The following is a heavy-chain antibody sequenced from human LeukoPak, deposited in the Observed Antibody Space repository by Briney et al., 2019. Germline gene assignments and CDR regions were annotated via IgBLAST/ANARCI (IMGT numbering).Heavy chain of an antibody. Sequence: PGGSLRLSCAASGFTFSSYSMNWVRQAPGKGLEWVSSIGSSSSYIYYADSVKGRFTISRDNAKNSLYLQMNSLRAEDTAVYYCARDEYYYDSSAFDYWGQGTLVTVSS. CDR1: GFTFSSYS. J-gene: IGHJ4*02. V-gene: IGHV3-21*01. CDR2: IGSSSSYI. CDR3: ARDEYYYDSSAFDY. D-gene: IGHD3-22*01.